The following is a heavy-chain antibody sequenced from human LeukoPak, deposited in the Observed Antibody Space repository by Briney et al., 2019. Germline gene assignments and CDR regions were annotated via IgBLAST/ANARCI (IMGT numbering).Heavy chain of an antibody. Sequence: PSETLSLTCTVSGGSISSYYWNWIRQPPGKGLEWIGYIYYSGITNYNPSLKSRVTISVDTSKNQFSLKLSSVTAADTAVYYCARDHLYSSGWYLGYDAFDIWGQGTMVTVSS. J-gene: IGHJ3*02. D-gene: IGHD6-19*01. CDR1: GGSISSYY. CDR2: IYYSGIT. V-gene: IGHV4-59*12. CDR3: ARDHLYSSGWYLGYDAFDI.